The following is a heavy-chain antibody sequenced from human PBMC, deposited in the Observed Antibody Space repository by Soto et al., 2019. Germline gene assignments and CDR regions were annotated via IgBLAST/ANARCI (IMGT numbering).Heavy chain of an antibody. Sequence: QVQLVESGGGVVQPGRSLRLSCAASGFTFSSYAMHWVRQAPGKGLEWVAVISYDGSNKYYADSVKGRVTISRDNSKNTLYLQMNSLRAEDTAVYYCARDLDGSYYIDYWGQGTLVTVSS. CDR3: ARDLDGSYYIDY. CDR2: ISYDGSNK. V-gene: IGHV3-30-3*01. D-gene: IGHD1-26*01. CDR1: GFTFSSYA. J-gene: IGHJ4*02.